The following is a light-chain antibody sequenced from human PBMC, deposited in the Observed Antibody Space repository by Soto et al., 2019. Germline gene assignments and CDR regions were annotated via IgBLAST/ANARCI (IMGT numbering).Light chain of an antibody. CDR1: QSISSW. Sequence: DIQMTQYTSTLSASVGDRVTITCRASQSISSWLAWYQQKPGKAPKLLIYDASSLESGVPSRFSGSGSGTEFTLTISSLQPGDFATYYCQQFNTYSPETFGQGTKVDI. CDR2: DAS. J-gene: IGKJ1*01. CDR3: QQFNTYSPET. V-gene: IGKV1-5*01.